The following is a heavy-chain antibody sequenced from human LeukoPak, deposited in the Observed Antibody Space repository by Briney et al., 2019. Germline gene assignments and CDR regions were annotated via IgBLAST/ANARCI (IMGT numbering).Heavy chain of an antibody. J-gene: IGHJ4*02. Sequence: SGTLSLTCAVYGGSFSGYYWSWIRQPPGKGLEWIGEINHSGSTNYNPSLKSRVTISVDTSKNQFSLKLSSVTAADTAVYYCARGRSSSWYGGIYFDYWGQGTLVTVSS. CDR1: GGSFSGYY. D-gene: IGHD6-13*01. V-gene: IGHV4-34*01. CDR2: INHSGST. CDR3: ARGRSSSWYGGIYFDY.